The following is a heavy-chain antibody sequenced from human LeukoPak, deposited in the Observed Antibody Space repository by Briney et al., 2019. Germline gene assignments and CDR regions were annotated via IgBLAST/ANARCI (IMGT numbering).Heavy chain of an antibody. D-gene: IGHD5-12*01. CDR2: IDPSDSYT. J-gene: IGHJ4*02. CDR1: GSRFTSYW. CDR3: ATSDIVATSFGD. V-gene: IGHV5-10-1*01. Sequence: GGSLKISCKGSGSRFTSYWISGARQLPGKGREGMGRIDPSDSYTNYSPSFQGHVTISADKSISTAYLQWSSLKASDTAMYYCATSDIVATSFGDWGQGTLVTVSS.